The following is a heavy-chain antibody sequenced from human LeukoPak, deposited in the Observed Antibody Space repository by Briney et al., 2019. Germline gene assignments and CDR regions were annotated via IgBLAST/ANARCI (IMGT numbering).Heavy chain of an antibody. Sequence: GGPLRLSCSASGFPFSSYSMHWVRQPPAKGLEWVSSISRSSSYIYYAASLKGRFTISRDNAKNPLYLQINSLRAEDTAVYYCARGDNWNFAYLDYWGQGTLVKVSS. CDR1: GFPFSSYS. J-gene: IGHJ4*02. CDR2: ISRSSSYI. V-gene: IGHV3-21*01. CDR3: ARGDNWNFAYLDY. D-gene: IGHD1-1*01.